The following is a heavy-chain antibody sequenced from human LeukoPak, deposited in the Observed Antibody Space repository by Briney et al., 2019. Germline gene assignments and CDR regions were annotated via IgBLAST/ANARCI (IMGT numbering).Heavy chain of an antibody. CDR2: IWYDGSNK. CDR3: AKEKDFWSGYLFDY. CDR1: GFTFSSYG. Sequence: GGSLRLSCAASGFTFSSYGMHWVRQAPGKGLEWVAVIWYDGSNKYYADSVKGRFTISRDNSKNTLYLQMNSLRAEDTAVYYCAKEKDFWSGYLFDYRGQGTLVTVSS. V-gene: IGHV3-33*06. D-gene: IGHD3-3*01. J-gene: IGHJ4*02.